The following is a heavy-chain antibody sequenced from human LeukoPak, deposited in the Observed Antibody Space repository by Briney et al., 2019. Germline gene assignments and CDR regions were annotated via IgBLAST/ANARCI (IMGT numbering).Heavy chain of an antibody. V-gene: IGHV1-18*01. J-gene: IGHJ5*02. CDR1: GYTFTSYG. CDR3: ARDTGYDTSLWFDP. CDR2: ISAYNGNT. D-gene: IGHD3/OR15-3a*01. Sequence: AASVKVSCKASGYTFTSYGISWVRQAPGQGLEWMGWISAYNGNTNYAQKLQGRVTMTTDTSTSTAYMELRSLRSDDTAVYYCARDTGYDTSLWFDPWGQETLVTVSS.